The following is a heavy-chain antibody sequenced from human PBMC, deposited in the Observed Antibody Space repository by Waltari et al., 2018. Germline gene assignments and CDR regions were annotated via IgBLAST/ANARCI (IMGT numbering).Heavy chain of an antibody. CDR3: ARSGGASGYDEGEAYFDY. J-gene: IGHJ4*02. D-gene: IGHD5-12*01. Sequence: QVQLVQSGAEVKKPGASVKVSCKASGYTFTSYYMHWVRQAPGQGLEWMGIINPSVGSTSYAQKFQGRGTMTRDTSTSTVYRELSSLRSEDTAVYYCARSGGASGYDEGEAYFDYWGQGTLVTVSS. CDR1: GYTFTSYY. CDR2: INPSVGST. V-gene: IGHV1-46*01.